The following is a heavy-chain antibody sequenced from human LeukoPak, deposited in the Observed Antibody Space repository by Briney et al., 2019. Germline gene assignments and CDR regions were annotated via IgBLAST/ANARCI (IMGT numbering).Heavy chain of an antibody. CDR2: IYYSGST. V-gene: IGHV4-59*01. CDR1: GGSISSYY. J-gene: IGHJ5*02. CDR3: ARLKNWFDH. Sequence: SETLSLTCTVSGGSISSYYWSWIRQPPGKGLEWIGYIYYSGSTNYNPSLKSRVTISVDTSKNQFSLKLSSVTAADTAVYYCARLKNWFDHWGQGTLVTVSS.